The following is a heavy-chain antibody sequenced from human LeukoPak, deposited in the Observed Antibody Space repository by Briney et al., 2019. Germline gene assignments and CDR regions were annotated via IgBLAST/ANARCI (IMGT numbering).Heavy chain of an antibody. CDR1: GFTFDDYA. D-gene: IGHD6-19*01. Sequence: GGSLRLSCAASGFTFDDYAMHWVRQAPGKGLEWVSGISWNSGSIGYADSVKGRFTISRDNAKNSLYLQMNSLRAEDTALYYCAKVRGAVAAHFDYWGQGTLVTVSS. J-gene: IGHJ4*02. CDR3: AKVRGAVAAHFDY. CDR2: ISWNSGSI. V-gene: IGHV3-9*01.